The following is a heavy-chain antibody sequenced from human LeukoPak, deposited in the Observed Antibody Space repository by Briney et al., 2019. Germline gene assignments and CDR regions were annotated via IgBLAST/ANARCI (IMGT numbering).Heavy chain of an antibody. CDR3: ARDSSSSFDY. D-gene: IGHD6-6*01. J-gene: IGHJ4*02. CDR1: GGSISSGYY. Sequence: SETLSLTCTVSGGSISSGYYWGWIRQPPGKGLEWIGSICHSGSTYYNPSLKSRVTISVDTSKNQFSLKLSSVTAADTAVYYCARDSSSSFDYWGQGTLVTVSS. V-gene: IGHV4-38-2*02. CDR2: ICHSGST.